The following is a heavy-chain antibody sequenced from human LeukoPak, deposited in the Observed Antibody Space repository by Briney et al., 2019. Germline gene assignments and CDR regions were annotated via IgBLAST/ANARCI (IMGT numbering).Heavy chain of an antibody. J-gene: IGHJ4*02. CDR3: AKDGYSSSWYGVAFDY. CDR1: GFTFSNYA. Sequence: GGSLRLSCAASGFTFSNYAMAWVRQAPGKGLEWVSAVTGSGGATYYADSVKGRFTISRDNAKNSLYLQMNSLRAEDTAVYYCAKDGYSSSWYGVAFDYWGQGTLVTVSS. V-gene: IGHV3-23*01. CDR2: VTGSGGAT. D-gene: IGHD6-13*01.